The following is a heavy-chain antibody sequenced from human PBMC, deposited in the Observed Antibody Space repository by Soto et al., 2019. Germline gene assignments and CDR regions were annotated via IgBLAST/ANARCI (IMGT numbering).Heavy chain of an antibody. CDR3: VREYSGYEGDAFDI. J-gene: IGHJ3*02. CDR2: VKQEGDQR. V-gene: IGHV3-7*01. CDR1: GFTFSYYW. Sequence: GGSLRLSCAASGFTFSYYWMSWVRQAPGKGLEWVANVKQEGDQRGYVDSVRGRFTISRDNAKNSLYLQMNSLRVEDTAVYYCVREYSGYEGDAFDIWGPGTMVTVSS. D-gene: IGHD5-12*01.